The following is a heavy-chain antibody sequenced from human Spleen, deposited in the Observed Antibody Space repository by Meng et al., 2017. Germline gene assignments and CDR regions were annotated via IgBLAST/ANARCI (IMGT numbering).Heavy chain of an antibody. D-gene: IGHD5-18*01. V-gene: IGHV4-4*02. CDR1: GGSISSSNW. J-gene: IGHJ4*02. Sequence: QVHLQESGPGLVRPSETLSLTCAVSGGSISSSNWWSWVRQPPGKGLEWIGEIDHSGNTHYNPSLRGRITISVDKSKNQFSLQLISVTAADTAIYYCARVFKGAMDAGVGDYWGQGTLVTVSS. CDR2: IDHSGNT. CDR3: ARVFKGAMDAGVGDY.